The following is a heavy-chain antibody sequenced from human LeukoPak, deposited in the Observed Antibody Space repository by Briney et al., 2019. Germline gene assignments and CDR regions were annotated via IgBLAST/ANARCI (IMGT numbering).Heavy chain of an antibody. J-gene: IGHJ5*02. CDR3: ARDLGLRSGFDH. CDR2: IYYSGST. V-gene: IGHV4-39*07. CDR1: GGSISSSSYY. Sequence: PSETLSLTCTVSGGSISSSSYYWGWIRQPPGKGLEWIGSIYYSGSTYYNPSLKSRVTISVDTSKNQFSLKLSSVTAADTAVYYCARDLGLRSGFDHWGQGTLVTVSS. D-gene: IGHD3-10*01.